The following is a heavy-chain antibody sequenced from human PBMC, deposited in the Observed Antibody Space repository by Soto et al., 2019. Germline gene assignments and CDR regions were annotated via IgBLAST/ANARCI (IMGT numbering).Heavy chain of an antibody. Sequence: PGGSLRLSCAVPKFTFGDYWMSWVRQAPGKGLEWVSNIKQDGSDRNYADSVKGRFTISRDNAGNSMYLQMNSLRAEDTAVYYCASLSYGQLRYFDNWGQGALVTV. CDR3: ASLSYGQLRYFDN. CDR1: KFTFGDYW. D-gene: IGHD3-16*02. V-gene: IGHV3-7*01. J-gene: IGHJ4*02. CDR2: IKQDGSDR.